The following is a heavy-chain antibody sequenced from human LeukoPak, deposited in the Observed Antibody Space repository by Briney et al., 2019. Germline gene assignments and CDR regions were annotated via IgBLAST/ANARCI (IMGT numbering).Heavy chain of an antibody. CDR1: GGSFSGYY. V-gene: IGHV4-34*01. CDR2: INHSGST. D-gene: IGHD3-22*01. Sequence: SETLSLTCAVYGGSFSGYYWSWIRQPPGKGLEWIGEINHSGSTNYNPSLKSRVTISVDTSNNQFSLKLSSVTAADTAVYCCARHRRIRSGLPFDYWGQGTLVTVSA. J-gene: IGHJ4*02. CDR3: ARHRRIRSGLPFDY.